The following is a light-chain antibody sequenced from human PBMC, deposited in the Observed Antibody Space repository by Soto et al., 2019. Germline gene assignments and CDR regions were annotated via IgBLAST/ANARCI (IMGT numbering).Light chain of an antibody. V-gene: IGKV3-20*01. CDR1: QTIRSNY. CDR2: GAS. J-gene: IGKJ1*01. Sequence: ETVLTQSPGTLSLSPGERATLSCRASQTIRSNYLAWYRQTPGPAPRLLIYGASNRATGIADRFSGSWSGTDFTLIISRLEPDDFALYYCQQYGSSPWTFGQGTKVEIK. CDR3: QQYGSSPWT.